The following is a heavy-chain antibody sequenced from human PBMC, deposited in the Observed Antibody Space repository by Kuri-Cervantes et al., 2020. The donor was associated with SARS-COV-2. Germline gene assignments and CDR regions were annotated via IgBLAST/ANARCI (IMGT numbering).Heavy chain of an antibody. CDR1: GYTFTSYD. CDR3: ARSPEDSYDYYGMDV. V-gene: IGHV1-69*13. D-gene: IGHD2-15*01. CDR2: IIPIFGTA. Sequence: SVKVSCKASGYTFTSYDINWVRQAPGQGLEWMGGIIPIFGTANYAQKFQGRVTITADESTSTAYMELSSLRSEDTAVYYCARSPEDSYDYYGMDVWGQGTTVTVSS. J-gene: IGHJ6*02.